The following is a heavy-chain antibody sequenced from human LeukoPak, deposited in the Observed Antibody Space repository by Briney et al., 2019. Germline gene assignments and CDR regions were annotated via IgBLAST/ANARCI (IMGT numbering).Heavy chain of an antibody. CDR1: GDSVSSRYHF. V-gene: IGHV4-39*07. J-gene: IGHJ6*03. CDR3: ARAEKEGYYYIDA. CDR2: IYFRGST. Sequence: SETLSLTCTISGDSVSSRYHFWGWIRQPPGKELEWIGCIYFRGSTYYSPSLKSRVTMSVDTSTNQFSLQLKSMTAADTAVYYCARAEKEGYYYIDAWGKGTTVTVSS.